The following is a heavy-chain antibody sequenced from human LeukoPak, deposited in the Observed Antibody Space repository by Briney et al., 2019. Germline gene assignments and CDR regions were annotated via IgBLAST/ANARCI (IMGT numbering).Heavy chain of an antibody. V-gene: IGHV3-7*05. Sequence: PGGSRRLSCAASGFTFSNYWMSWVRQAPGKGLEWVANINQDGSVKYYVDSVKGRFTISRDNAKNSLDLQMNSLRGEDTAVYYCAYRFCARCDGDVFDYWGQGTLVTVSA. CDR3: AYRFCARCDGDVFDY. CDR1: GFTFSNYW. J-gene: IGHJ4*02. D-gene: IGHD3-16*02. CDR2: INQDGSVK.